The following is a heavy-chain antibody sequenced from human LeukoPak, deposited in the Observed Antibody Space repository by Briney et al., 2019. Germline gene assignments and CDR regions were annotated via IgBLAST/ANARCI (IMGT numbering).Heavy chain of an antibody. CDR1: GGSISSYY. V-gene: IGHV4-59*01. CDR2: IYYSGST. D-gene: IGHD2-15*01. CDR3: AGNTRSYYYYYYMDV. J-gene: IGHJ6*03. Sequence: SETLSLTCTVSGGSISSYYWSWIRQPPGKGLEWIGYIYYSGSTNYNPSLKSRVTISVDTSKNQFSLKLSSVTAADTAVYYCAGNTRSYYYYYYMDVWGKGTTVTISS.